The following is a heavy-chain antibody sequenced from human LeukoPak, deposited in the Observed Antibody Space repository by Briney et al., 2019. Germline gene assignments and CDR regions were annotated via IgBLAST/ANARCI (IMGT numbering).Heavy chain of an antibody. Sequence: GSSVKVSCKASGGTFSSYALSWVRQAPGQGLEWMGRIIPVFGTTTYAQKFQGRVTITADESTTTAYMELRRLTPEDTAMYYCARGLGTRWFFDYWGQGTLVTVSS. CDR2: IIPVFGTT. CDR1: GGTFSSYA. J-gene: IGHJ4*02. CDR3: ARGLGTRWFFDY. D-gene: IGHD1-1*01. V-gene: IGHV1-69*15.